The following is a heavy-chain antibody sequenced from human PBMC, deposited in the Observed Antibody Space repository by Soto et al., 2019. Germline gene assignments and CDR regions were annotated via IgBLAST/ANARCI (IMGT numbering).Heavy chain of an antibody. CDR2: INPNSGGT. CDR1: GYSITGDH. D-gene: IGHD2-15*01. V-gene: IGHV1-2*04. CDR3: ARSVEAATQTGRFHGGYSDFDY. Sequence: NGSCKTSGYSITGDHGRWRRQDNEQGLEWMGWINPNSGGTNYAQKFQGWVTMTRDTSISTAYMELGRLRSDDTAVYYCARSVEAATQTGRFHGGYSDFDYWGQGTLVIVSS. J-gene: IGHJ4*02.